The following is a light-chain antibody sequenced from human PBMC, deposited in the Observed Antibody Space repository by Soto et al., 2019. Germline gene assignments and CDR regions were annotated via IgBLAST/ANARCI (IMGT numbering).Light chain of an antibody. CDR1: QSVSSTF. CDR2: GAS. Sequence: EIVLTQSPGNLSLSPGERATLSCRASQSVSSTFLGWYSQKPGQAPRVLVYGASNRATGIPDRFSGSGAGTDFTLTISRLEPEDFAVYFCQQYGTSPPITFGQGTK. CDR3: QQYGTSPPIT. J-gene: IGKJ2*01. V-gene: IGKV3-20*01.